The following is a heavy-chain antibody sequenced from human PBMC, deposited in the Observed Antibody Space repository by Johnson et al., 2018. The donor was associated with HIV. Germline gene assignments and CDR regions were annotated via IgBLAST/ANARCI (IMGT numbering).Heavy chain of an antibody. J-gene: IGHJ3*02. Sequence: QVQLVESGGGLVKPGGSLRLSCAASGFTFSDYYMTWIRQAPGKGLEWVSYISSSGSTIYYADSVKGRFTISRDNAKNSLYLQMNSLRAEDTAVYYCAKRQYSSSWHDAFEIWGQGTMVTVSS. D-gene: IGHD6-13*01. V-gene: IGHV3-11*01. CDR1: GFTFSDYY. CDR3: AKRQYSSSWHDAFEI. CDR2: ISSSGSTI.